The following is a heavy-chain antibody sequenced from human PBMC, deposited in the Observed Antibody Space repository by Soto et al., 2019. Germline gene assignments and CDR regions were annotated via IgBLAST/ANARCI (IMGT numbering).Heavy chain of an antibody. CDR3: ARDLLIAAAAGNWFDP. Sequence: ASVKVSCKASGYTFTSYGISWVRQAPGQGLEWMGWISAYNGNTNYAQKLQGRVTMTTDTSTSTAYMELRSLRSDDTAVYYCARDLLIAAAAGNWFDPWGQGTLVTVSS. J-gene: IGHJ5*02. CDR2: ISAYNGNT. V-gene: IGHV1-18*01. D-gene: IGHD6-13*01. CDR1: GYTFTSYG.